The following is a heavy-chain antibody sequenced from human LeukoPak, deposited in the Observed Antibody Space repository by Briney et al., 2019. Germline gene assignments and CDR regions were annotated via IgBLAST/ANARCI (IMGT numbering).Heavy chain of an antibody. CDR1: GWSFSGFY. CDR3: ARGKDRLKIAVAGTLALDY. V-gene: IGHV4-34*01. D-gene: IGHD6-19*01. CDR2: INHSGST. J-gene: IGHJ4*02. Sequence: PSETLSFTCAVYGWSFSGFYWSWIGQPPGKGLEGSGEINHSGSTNYNPSIKRRVTISVDTSKNKFSLKLRSVTAADTAVYYCARGKDRLKIAVAGTLALDYWNQGTLVTVYS.